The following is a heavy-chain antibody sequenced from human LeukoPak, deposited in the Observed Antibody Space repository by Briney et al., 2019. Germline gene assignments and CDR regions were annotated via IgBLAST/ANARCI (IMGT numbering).Heavy chain of an antibody. CDR3: VLGRWEPTGSY. CDR2: ITHNGKS. D-gene: IGHD1-26*01. V-gene: IGHV4-34*01. Sequence: KPSETLSLTCAVYGASFSGYYKTWVRQSPGEGLVWIGEITHNGKSNYNPSLKSRVTISVDTSRNQFSLRLTSVTAADAGVYYCVLGRWEPTGSYWGQGTLVAISS. J-gene: IGHJ4*02. CDR1: GASFSGYY.